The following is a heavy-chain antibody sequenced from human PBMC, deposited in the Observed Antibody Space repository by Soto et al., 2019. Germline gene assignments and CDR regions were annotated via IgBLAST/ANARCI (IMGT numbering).Heavy chain of an antibody. V-gene: IGHV4-39*01. J-gene: IGHJ6*03. CDR3: ARISVASRYMDV. CDR1: GGSISSSSYY. Sequence: SETLSLTCTVSGGSISSSSYYWGWIRQSPGKGLEWIGSFYYSGSTYYSPSLRSRVTISGDTSRKQISLRLSSVTAADTAVYYCARISVASRYMDVWAKGPRSP. D-gene: IGHD5-12*01. CDR2: FYYSGST.